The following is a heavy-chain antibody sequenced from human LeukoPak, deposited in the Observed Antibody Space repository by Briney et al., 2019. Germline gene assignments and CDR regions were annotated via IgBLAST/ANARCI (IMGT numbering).Heavy chain of an antibody. CDR1: GGSISSSNW. CDR2: IYHSGST. J-gene: IGHJ4*02. D-gene: IGHD6-13*01. V-gene: IGHV4-4*02. CDR3: ARESIAAAAAIDY. Sequence: SETLSLTCAVSGGSISSSNWWSWVRQPPGKGLEWIGEIYHSGSTNYNPSLKSRVTISVDKSKNQFSLKLSSVTAADTAVYYCARESIAAAAAIDYWGQGTLVTVSS.